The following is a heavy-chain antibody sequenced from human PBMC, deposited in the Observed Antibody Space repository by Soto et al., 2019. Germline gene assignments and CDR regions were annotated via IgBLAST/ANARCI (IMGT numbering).Heavy chain of an antibody. D-gene: IGHD6-19*01. CDR1: DDSFRGAEYY. CDR3: ARGPAYIDGWRTFDL. Sequence: PSEILSLTCTVSDDSFRGAEYYWSWIRQPLGKGPEWIGYTYYNGDIKYNPALRSRVTMSEDTSKNQFSLRLSSVTAADTAVYFCARGPAYIDGWRTFDLWGRGILVTVPS. J-gene: IGHJ4*02. V-gene: IGHV4-61*08. CDR2: TYYNGDI.